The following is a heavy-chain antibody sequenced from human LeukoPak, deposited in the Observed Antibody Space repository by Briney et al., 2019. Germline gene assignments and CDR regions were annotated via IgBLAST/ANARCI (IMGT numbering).Heavy chain of an antibody. V-gene: IGHV4-30-2*01. CDR1: GASISSGTYY. D-gene: IGHD4-17*01. CDR3: ARDGSYGDYYYYYGMDV. J-gene: IGHJ6*02. Sequence: SQTLSLTCTVSGASISSGTYYWSWIRQPPGKGLEWIGYIYHSGNTYYSPSLKSRVTLSVDRSKNQFPLKLSSVTAADTAVYYCARDGSYGDYYYYYGMDVWGQGTTVTVSS. CDR2: IYHSGNT.